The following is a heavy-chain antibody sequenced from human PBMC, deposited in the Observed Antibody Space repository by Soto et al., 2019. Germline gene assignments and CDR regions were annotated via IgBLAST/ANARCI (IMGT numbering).Heavy chain of an antibody. Sequence: PGGSLRLSCAASGFTFSSYGMHWVRQAPGKGLEWVAVISYDGSNKYYADSVKGRFTISRDNSKNTLYLQMNSLRAEDTAVYYCAKVPPLDSGWYYWGQGTLVTVSS. CDR3: AKVPPLDSGWYY. D-gene: IGHD6-19*01. CDR1: GFTFSSYG. CDR2: ISYDGSNK. V-gene: IGHV3-30*18. J-gene: IGHJ4*02.